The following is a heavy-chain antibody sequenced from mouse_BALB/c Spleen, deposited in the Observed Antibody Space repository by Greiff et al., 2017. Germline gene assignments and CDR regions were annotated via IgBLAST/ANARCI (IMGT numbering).Heavy chain of an antibody. Sequence: QVQLQQPGAELVKPGASVKLSCKASGYTFTSYWMHWVKQRPGQGLEWIGEINPSNGRTNYNEKFKSKATLTVDKSSSTAYMQLSSLTSKDSAVYYCARRDYDNYWGQGTTLTVSS. V-gene: IGHV1S81*02. CDR2: INPSNGRT. D-gene: IGHD2-4*01. CDR3: ARRDYDNY. CDR1: GYTFTSYW. J-gene: IGHJ2*01.